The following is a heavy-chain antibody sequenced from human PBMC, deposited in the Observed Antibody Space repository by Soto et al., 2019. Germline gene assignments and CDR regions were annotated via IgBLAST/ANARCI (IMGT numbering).Heavy chain of an antibody. CDR3: ARTLLRDYYYGMDV. V-gene: IGHV3-30-3*01. D-gene: IGHD1-26*01. CDR1: VFTFSSYA. J-gene: IGHJ6*02. CDR2: ISYDGSNK. Sequence: PWWSLRLSCSASVFTFSSYAMHWLRQAPGKGLEWVAVISYDGSNKYYADSVKGRFTISRDNSKNTLYLQMNSLRAEDTAVYYCARTLLRDYYYGMDVWGQGTTVTVSS.